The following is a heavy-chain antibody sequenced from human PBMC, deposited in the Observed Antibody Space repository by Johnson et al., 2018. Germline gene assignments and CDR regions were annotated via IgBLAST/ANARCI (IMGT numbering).Heavy chain of an antibody. CDR1: GFTFSSYA. CDR2: ISYDGSNK. V-gene: IGHV3-30-3*01. J-gene: IGHJ3*02. Sequence: QVQLVESGGGVVQPGRSLRLSCAASGFTFSSYAMYWVRQAPGKGLEWVAVISYDGSNKYYADSVKGRFSISRDNSKNTRYLQMNSLGAEDTAVYYCARGRITMVRGVNDAVDIWGQGTMVTVSS. CDR3: ARGRITMVRGVNDAVDI. D-gene: IGHD3-10*01.